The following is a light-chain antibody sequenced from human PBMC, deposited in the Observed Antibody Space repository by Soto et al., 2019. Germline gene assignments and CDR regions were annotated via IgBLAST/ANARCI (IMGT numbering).Light chain of an antibody. CDR2: AAS. Sequence: IQITKTPSTRPASVRDRVSITCRASQVISSWLAWYQQKPGKAPNLLIYAASNLQSGVPSRFSGSESGTEFTLTISCLQPEDFATYYCQQASSCPLTFGGGTKVDIK. V-gene: IGKV1-12*01. CDR3: QQASSCPLT. J-gene: IGKJ4*01. CDR1: QVISSW.